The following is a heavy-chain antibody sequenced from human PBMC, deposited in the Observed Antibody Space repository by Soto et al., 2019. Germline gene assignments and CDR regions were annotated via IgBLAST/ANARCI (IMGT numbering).Heavy chain of an antibody. CDR1: GYTFTGYY. D-gene: IGHD6-13*01. V-gene: IGHV1-2*02. Sequence: ASVKVSCKASGYTFTGYYMHWVRQAPGQGLEWMGWINPNSGGTNYAQKFQGRVTMTRDTSISTAYMELSRLRSEDTAVYYCARVARLAAAGTMDVWGQGATVTVSS. CDR2: INPNSGGT. J-gene: IGHJ6*02. CDR3: ARVARLAAAGTMDV.